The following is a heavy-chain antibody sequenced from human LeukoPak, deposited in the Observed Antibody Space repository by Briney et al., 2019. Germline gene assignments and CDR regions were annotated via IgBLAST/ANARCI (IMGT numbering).Heavy chain of an antibody. J-gene: IGHJ4*02. V-gene: IGHV4-59*01. CDR2: IYSDGST. CDR1: GGSISDYY. CDR3: ASRPAGSTWYGVFDY. D-gene: IGHD6-13*01. Sequence: SETLSLTCSVSGGSISDYYWSWLRQPPGKELEWIAHIYSDGSTIYNPSLKSRVTMSLDTSRDQFSLRLTSVTAADTAIYYCASRPAGSTWYGVFDYWSQGTLVTVSS.